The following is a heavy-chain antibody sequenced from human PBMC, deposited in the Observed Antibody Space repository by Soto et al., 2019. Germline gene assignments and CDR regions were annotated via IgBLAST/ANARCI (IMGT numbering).Heavy chain of an antibody. CDR3: ARVFYYDSSGYDYVSAFDI. CDR1: GYTFTSYG. Sequence: VASVKVSCKASGYTFTSYGISWVRQAPGQGLEWMGWISAYNGNTNYAQKLQGRVTMTTDTSTSTAYMELMSLRSDDTAVYYCARVFYYDSSGYDYVSAFDIWGQGTMVTVSS. J-gene: IGHJ3*02. V-gene: IGHV1-18*01. D-gene: IGHD3-22*01. CDR2: ISAYNGNT.